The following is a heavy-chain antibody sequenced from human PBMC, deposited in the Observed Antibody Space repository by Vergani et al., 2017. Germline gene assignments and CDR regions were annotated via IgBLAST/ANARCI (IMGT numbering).Heavy chain of an antibody. CDR3: ARAKRGRLAVGATDS. Sequence: QVQLVQSGAEVKKPGSSVKVSCKASGGTFTSYAMNWVRQAPGQGLEWMGWINTNTGNPTYAQGFTGRFVFSLDTSVTTAYLQIGSLKAEDTAVYFCARAKRGRLAVGATDSWGQGTLLTVSS. V-gene: IGHV7-4-1*01. CDR2: INTNTGNP. CDR1: GGTFTSYA. J-gene: IGHJ4*02. D-gene: IGHD6-19*01.